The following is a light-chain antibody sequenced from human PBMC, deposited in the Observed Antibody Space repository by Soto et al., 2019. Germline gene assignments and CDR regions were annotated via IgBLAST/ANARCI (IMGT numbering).Light chain of an antibody. CDR1: QSLSNR. V-gene: IGKV1-5*01. CDR2: DAS. J-gene: IGKJ1*01. Sequence: DIHRTQSRSTLSASVGDRVTMTCRASQSLSNRLAWYQQKPGKAPKVLIYDASSLESGVPSRFSGSGSGTDFILTISSLQPDDFATYYCQYYAGVWTFGQGTKVDI. CDR3: QYYAGVWT.